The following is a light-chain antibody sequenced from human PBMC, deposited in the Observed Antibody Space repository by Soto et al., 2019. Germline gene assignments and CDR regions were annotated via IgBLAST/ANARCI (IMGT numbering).Light chain of an antibody. CDR2: DVS. Sequence: QSARTHPLSVSGSPGESVTISCTGTTSDVGGYNHVSWYQQHPGKAPKLMIYDVSKRPSGVPDRFSGSKSGNTASLTISGLQAEDEADYYCCSYAGSIYVFGTGTKLXV. CDR3: CSYAGSIYV. CDR1: TSDVGGYNH. V-gene: IGLV2-11*01. J-gene: IGLJ1*01.